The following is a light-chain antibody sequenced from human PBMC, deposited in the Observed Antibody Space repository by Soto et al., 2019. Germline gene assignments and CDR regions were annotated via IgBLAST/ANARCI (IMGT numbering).Light chain of an antibody. CDR3: QQRSNWSYT. Sequence: EIVLTQSPATLSLSPGERATLSCRASQSVSSYLAWYQQKPGQAPRLLIYEASNRVTGIPARFSGSGSGTDFTLTISSLEPEDFAVYYCQQRSNWSYTFGQGTKLEIK. J-gene: IGKJ2*01. CDR2: EAS. CDR1: QSVSSY. V-gene: IGKV3-11*01.